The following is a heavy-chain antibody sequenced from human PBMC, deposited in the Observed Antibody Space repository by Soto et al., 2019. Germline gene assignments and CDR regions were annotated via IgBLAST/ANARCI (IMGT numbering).Heavy chain of an antibody. CDR2: IIPILGIA. Sequence: GASVKVSCKASGGTFSSYTISWVRQAPEQGLEWMGRIIPILGIANYAQKFQGRVTITADKSTSTAYVELSSLRSEDTAVYYCAREGYDSRNYYYYGMDVWGQGTTVTVSS. CDR1: GGTFSSYT. V-gene: IGHV1-69*04. J-gene: IGHJ6*02. CDR3: AREGYDSRNYYYYGMDV. D-gene: IGHD3-22*01.